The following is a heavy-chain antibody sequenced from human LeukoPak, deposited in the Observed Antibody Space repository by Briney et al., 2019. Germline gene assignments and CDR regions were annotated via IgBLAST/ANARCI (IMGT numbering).Heavy chain of an antibody. CDR1: GYTFTGYY. D-gene: IGHD4-23*01. J-gene: IGHJ4*02. V-gene: IGHV1-2*02. Sequence: PEASVKVSCKASGYTFTGYYMHWVRQAPGQGLEWMGWINPNSGGTNYAQKFQGRVTMTRDTSISTAYMELSRLRSDDTAVYYCARDISYGGSPQRDYWGQGTLVTVSS. CDR2: INPNSGGT. CDR3: ARDISYGGSPQRDY.